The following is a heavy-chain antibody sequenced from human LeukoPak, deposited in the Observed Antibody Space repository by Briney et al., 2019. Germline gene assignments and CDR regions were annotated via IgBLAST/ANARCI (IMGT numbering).Heavy chain of an antibody. D-gene: IGHD4-17*01. V-gene: IGHV3-23*01. CDR1: GFTFSSYA. J-gene: IGHJ3*02. Sequence: GGSLRLSCAASGFTFSSYAMSWVRQAPGKGLKWVSAISGSGGSTYYADSVKGRFTISRDNSKNTLYLQMNSLRAEDTAVYYCAKVTDHVYGDSLDAFDIWGQGTMVTVSS. CDR3: AKVTDHVYGDSLDAFDI. CDR2: ISGSGGST.